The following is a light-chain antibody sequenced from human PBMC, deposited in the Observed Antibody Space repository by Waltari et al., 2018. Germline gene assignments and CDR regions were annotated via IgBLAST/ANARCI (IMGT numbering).Light chain of an antibody. V-gene: IGKV1-5*03. J-gene: IGKJ4*01. CDR3: QHYNNYPPT. CDR1: QSISTW. Sequence: DIQMTQSPSILSASVGDTVTITCRTSQSISTWLAWYQQKPGKAPKLLISKASILESGVPSGFSGSGSGTEFTLTINSLQPDDFATFYCQHYNNYPPTFGGGTKVEIK. CDR2: KAS.